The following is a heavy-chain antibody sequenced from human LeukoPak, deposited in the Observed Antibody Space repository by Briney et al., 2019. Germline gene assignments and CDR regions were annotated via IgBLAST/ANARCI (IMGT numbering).Heavy chain of an antibody. CDR1: GYTFATYW. Sequence: GESLKISCKGSGYTFATYWIGWVRQMPGKGLEWMGIIYPGDSDTRYSPSFQGQVTISADKSISTAYLQWSSLKASDTAMYYCARGSSSSRYYYYYMDVWGKGTTVTVSS. CDR2: IYPGDSDT. D-gene: IGHD6-6*01. V-gene: IGHV5-51*01. J-gene: IGHJ6*03. CDR3: ARGSSSSRYYYYYMDV.